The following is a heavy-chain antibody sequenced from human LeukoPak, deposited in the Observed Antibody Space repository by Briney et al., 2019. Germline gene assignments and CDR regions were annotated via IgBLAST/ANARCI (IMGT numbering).Heavy chain of an antibody. CDR2: IYRTGST. CDR1: GFTVSSNY. V-gene: IGHV3-66*01. Sequence: GGSLRLSCAASGFTVSSNYMSWVRQAPGKGLEWVSVIYRTGSTYYADSVKGRFTISRDNSKNTLYLQMNSLRAEDTAVYYCARDSYSNSWHVFDYWGQGTLVTVSS. J-gene: IGHJ4*01. CDR3: ARDSYSNSWHVFDY. D-gene: IGHD6-13*01.